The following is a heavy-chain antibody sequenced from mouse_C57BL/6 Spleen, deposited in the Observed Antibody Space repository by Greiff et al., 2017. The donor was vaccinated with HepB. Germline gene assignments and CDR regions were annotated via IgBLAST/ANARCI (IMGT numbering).Heavy chain of an antibody. Sequence: VKLMESGPELVKPGASVKISCKASGYAFSSSWMNWVKQRPGKGLEWIGRIYPGDGDTNYNGKFKGKATLTADKSSSTAYMQLSSLTSEDSAVYFCAMDPWYFDVWGTGTTVTVSS. CDR1: GYAFSSSW. V-gene: IGHV1-82*01. CDR3: AMDPWYFDV. J-gene: IGHJ1*03. CDR2: IYPGDGDT.